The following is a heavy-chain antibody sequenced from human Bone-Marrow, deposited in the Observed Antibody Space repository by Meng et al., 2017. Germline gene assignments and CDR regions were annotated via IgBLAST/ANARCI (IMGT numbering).Heavy chain of an antibody. CDR3: ARDLWGMTRGDPDYFDY. CDR2: INPNSGGT. V-gene: IGHV1-2*06. Sequence: ASVKVSCKASGYTFTGYYMHWVRQAPGQGLEWMGRINPNSGGTNYAQKFQGRVTMTRDTSISTAYMELRRLRSDDTAVYYCARDLWGMTRGDPDYFDYWGQGTLVTVSS. CDR1: GYTFTGYY. D-gene: IGHD4-11*01. J-gene: IGHJ4*02.